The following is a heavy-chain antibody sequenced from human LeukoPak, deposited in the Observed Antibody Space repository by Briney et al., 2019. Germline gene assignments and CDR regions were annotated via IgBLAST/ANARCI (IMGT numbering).Heavy chain of an antibody. V-gene: IGHV3-11*03. CDR3: ARAVTASRYDS. CDR2: ISSSSSYT. Sequence: GGSLRLSCAASGFTFSDYYMSWVRQAPGKGLEWVSSISSSSSYTNYADSVKGRFTISRDNAKNSLYLQMNSLRAVDTAVYYCARAVTASRYDSWGQGTLVTVSS. D-gene: IGHD2-21*02. CDR1: GFTFSDYY. J-gene: IGHJ4*02.